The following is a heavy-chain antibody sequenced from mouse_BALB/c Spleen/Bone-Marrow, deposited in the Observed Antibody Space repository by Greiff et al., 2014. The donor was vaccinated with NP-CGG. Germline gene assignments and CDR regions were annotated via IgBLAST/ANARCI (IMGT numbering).Heavy chain of an antibody. V-gene: IGHV1-14*01. CDR3: AREGSTMITTEAWFAY. J-gene: IGHJ3*01. CDR2: INPYNDGT. Sequence: QLVESGPELVKPGASVKMSCKASGYTFTSYVMHWVKQKPGQGLEWIGYINPYNDGTKYNEKFKGKATLTSDKSSSTAYMELSSLTSEDSAVYYCAREGSTMITTEAWFAYWGQGTLVTVSA. CDR1: GYTFTSYV. D-gene: IGHD2-4*01.